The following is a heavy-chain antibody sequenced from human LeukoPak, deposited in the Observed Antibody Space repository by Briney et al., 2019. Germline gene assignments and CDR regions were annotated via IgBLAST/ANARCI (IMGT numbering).Heavy chain of an antibody. CDR1: GGSHSGYY. CDR3: ARGAGWYEY. CDR2: ISQSGNP. D-gene: IGHD6-19*01. V-gene: IGHV4-59*01. Sequence: SETLSLTCTVSGGSHSGYYWSWLRQPPGKGLEWIAYISQSGNPNHHTSLKSRVTISKDTSKNQFSLRVNSVTAADTAVYHCARGAGWYEYWGERTLVSVSS. J-gene: IGHJ4*02.